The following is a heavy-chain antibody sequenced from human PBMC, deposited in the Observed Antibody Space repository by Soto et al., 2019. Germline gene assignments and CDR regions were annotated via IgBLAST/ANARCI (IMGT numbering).Heavy chain of an antibody. CDR1: GGSFSGYY. CDR2: INHSGST. CDR3: ASIFYGDYSTEGYYFDY. V-gene: IGHV4-34*01. J-gene: IGHJ4*02. D-gene: IGHD4-17*01. Sequence: SETLSLTCAVYGGSFSGYYWSWIRQPPGKGLEWIGEINHSGSTNYNPSLKSRVTISVDTSKNQFSLKLSSVTAADTAVYYCASIFYGDYSTEGYYFDYWGQGTLVTVSS.